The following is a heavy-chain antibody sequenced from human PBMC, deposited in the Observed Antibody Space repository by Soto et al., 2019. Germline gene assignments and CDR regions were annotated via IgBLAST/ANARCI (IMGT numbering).Heavy chain of an antibody. Sequence: SVKVSCKASGGTFSSYAISWVRQAPGQGLEWMGGIIPIFGTANYAQKFQGRVTITADESTSTAYMELSSLRSEDTAVYYCARDLEVGGYYYFDYWGQGSLVTVSS. CDR2: IIPIFGTA. J-gene: IGHJ4*02. V-gene: IGHV1-69*13. CDR1: GGTFSSYA. CDR3: ARDLEVGGYYYFDY. D-gene: IGHD1-26*01.